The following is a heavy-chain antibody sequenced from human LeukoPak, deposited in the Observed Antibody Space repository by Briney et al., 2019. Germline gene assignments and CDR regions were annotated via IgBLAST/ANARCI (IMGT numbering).Heavy chain of an antibody. J-gene: IGHJ5*02. V-gene: IGHV3-74*01. CDR2: INSDGSST. D-gene: IGHD6-6*01. CDR3: ARDQGQLGGWFDP. CDR1: GFTFSSYW. Sequence: GGSLRLSCAASGFTFSSYWMHWVRQAPGKGLVWVSRINSDGSSTSYADSVKGRFTISRDNAKNTLYLQMNSLRAEDTAEYYCARDQGQLGGWFDPWGQGTLVTVSS.